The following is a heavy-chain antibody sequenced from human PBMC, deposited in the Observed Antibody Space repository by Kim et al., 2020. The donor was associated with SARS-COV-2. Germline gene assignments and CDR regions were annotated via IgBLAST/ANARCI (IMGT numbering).Heavy chain of an antibody. V-gene: IGHV1-69*13. CDR3: ASHRITMIVVVTHRAHDAFDI. CDR2: IIPIFGTA. J-gene: IGHJ3*02. CDR1: GGTFSSYA. D-gene: IGHD3-22*01. Sequence: SVKVSCKASGGTFSSYAISWVRQAPEQGLEWMGGIIPIFGTANYAQKFQGRVTITADESPSTAYMELSSLRSEDTAVYYCASHRITMIVVVTHRAHDAFDIWGQGTMVTVPS.